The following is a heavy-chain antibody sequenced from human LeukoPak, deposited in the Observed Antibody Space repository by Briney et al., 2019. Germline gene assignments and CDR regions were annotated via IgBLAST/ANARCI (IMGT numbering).Heavy chain of an antibody. V-gene: IGHV3-30*01. Sequence: GGSLRLSCAASGFTFSSYAMHWVRQAPGKGLEWVAVISYDGSNKYYADSVKGRFTISRDNSKNTLYLQMNSLRAEDTAVYYCARGPQVDWYYGSGSYYPHDYWGQGTLVTVSS. CDR2: ISYDGSNK. D-gene: IGHD3-10*01. J-gene: IGHJ4*02. CDR1: GFTFSSYA. CDR3: ARGPQVDWYYGSGSYYPHDY.